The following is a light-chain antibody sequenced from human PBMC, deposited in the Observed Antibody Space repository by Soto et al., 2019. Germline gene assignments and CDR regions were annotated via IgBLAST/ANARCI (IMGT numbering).Light chain of an antibody. CDR1: SSNIGAGYD. Sequence: QSVLTQPPSGSGAPGQRVTISCTGSSSNIGAGYDVHWYQQLPGTAPKRLIYGNSNRPSGVPDRLSVSKSGTSASLAITGLQAEDEADYYCQSYDSSLSGPYVFGTGTKVT. J-gene: IGLJ1*01. V-gene: IGLV1-40*01. CDR3: QSYDSSLSGPYV. CDR2: GNS.